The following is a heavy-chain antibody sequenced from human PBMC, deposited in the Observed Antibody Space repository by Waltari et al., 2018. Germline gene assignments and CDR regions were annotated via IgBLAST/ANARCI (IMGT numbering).Heavy chain of an antibody. V-gene: IGHV3-48*03. Sequence: EVQLVESGGGLVQPGGSLRLSCAASAFTFSSYEMNWSRQRPGKGLGWVSYISSSGSTKYYADSVKGRFTISRDNAKNSLYLQMNSLRAEDTAVYYCARDAGVYAIWAFDIWGQGTMVTVSS. D-gene: IGHD2-8*01. CDR3: ARDAGVYAIWAFDI. CDR1: AFTFSSYE. CDR2: ISSSGSTK. J-gene: IGHJ3*02.